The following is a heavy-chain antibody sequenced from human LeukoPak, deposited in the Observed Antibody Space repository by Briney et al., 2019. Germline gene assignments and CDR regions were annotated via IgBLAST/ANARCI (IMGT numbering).Heavy chain of an antibody. CDR1: GRSFSGYY. V-gene: IGHV4-34*01. J-gene: IGHJ6*02. CDR3: ARGAHGQLPVPYYYYGMDV. CDR2: INHSGST. Sequence: SETLSLTCAVYGRSFSGYYWNWIRQPPGKGLEWIGEINHSGSTNYNPSLKSRVTISVDTSKNQLSLKLSSVTAADTAVYYCARGAHGQLPVPYYYYGMDVWGQGTTVTVSS.